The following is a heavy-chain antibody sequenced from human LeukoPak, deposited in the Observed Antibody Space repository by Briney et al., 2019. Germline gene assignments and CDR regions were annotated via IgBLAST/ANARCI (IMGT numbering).Heavy chain of an antibody. J-gene: IGHJ5*02. V-gene: IGHV4-4*07. CDR1: GGSINSYF. CDR3: ARGVDIVATLNWFDP. D-gene: IGHD5-12*01. CDR2: IYTSGST. Sequence: SETLSLTCTVSGGSINSYFWSWIRQPAGKGLEWIGRIYTSGSTNYNPSLKSRVTISVDTSKNQFSLKLSSVTAADTAVYYCARGVDIVATLNWFDPWGQGTLVTVSS.